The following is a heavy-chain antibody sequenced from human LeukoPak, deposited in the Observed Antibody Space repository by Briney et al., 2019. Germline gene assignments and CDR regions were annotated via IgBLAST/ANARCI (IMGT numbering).Heavy chain of an antibody. CDR2: IHQSGST. Sequence: SETLSLTCAVSGGSISSGGYSWSWIRQPPGKGLEWIGYIHQSGSTHYNPSLKSRVTISVDRSKNQFSLKLSSVTAADTAVYYCARGVAVAPDAFDIWGXGTMVTVSS. CDR3: ARGVAVAPDAFDI. CDR1: GGSISSGGYS. V-gene: IGHV4-30-2*01. J-gene: IGHJ3*02. D-gene: IGHD6-19*01.